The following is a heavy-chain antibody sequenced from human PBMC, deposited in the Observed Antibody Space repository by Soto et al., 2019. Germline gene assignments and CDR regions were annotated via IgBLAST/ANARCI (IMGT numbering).Heavy chain of an antibody. J-gene: IGHJ6*02. V-gene: IGHV3-21*01. CDR2: ISSSSSYI. D-gene: IGHD3-3*01. CDR1: GFTFSSYS. Sequence: GSLRLSCAASGFTFSSYSMNWVRQAPGKGLEWVSSISSSSSYIYYADSVKGRFTISRDNAKNSLYLQMNSLRAEDTAVYYCASGRRTYYDFWSGSMDVWGQGTTVTVSS. CDR3: ASGRRTYYDFWSGSMDV.